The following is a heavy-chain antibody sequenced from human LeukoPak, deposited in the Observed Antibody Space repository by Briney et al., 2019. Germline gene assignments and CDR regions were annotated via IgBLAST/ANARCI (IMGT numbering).Heavy chain of an antibody. CDR1: GGSISSGGYY. CDR2: IYYSGST. J-gene: IGHJ4*02. Sequence: SQTLSLTCTVSGGSISSGGYYWSWIRQHPGKGLEWIGYIYYSGSTYYNPSLKSRVTISVDTSKNQFSLKLSSVTAADTAVYYCARDREEIPGPIDYWGQGTLVTVSS. D-gene: IGHD5-24*01. CDR3: ARDREEIPGPIDY. V-gene: IGHV4-31*03.